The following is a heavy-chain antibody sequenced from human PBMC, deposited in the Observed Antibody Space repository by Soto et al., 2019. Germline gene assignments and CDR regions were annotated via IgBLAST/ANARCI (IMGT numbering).Heavy chain of an antibody. CDR1: GFTFSSYA. Sequence: ESGGGVVQPGRSLRLSCAASGFTFSSYAMHWVRQAPGKGLEWVAVISYDGSNKYYADSVKGRFTISRDNSKNTLYLQMNSLRAEDTAVYYCARELPGGDAFDIWGQGTMVTVSS. V-gene: IGHV3-30-3*01. D-gene: IGHD2-15*01. J-gene: IGHJ3*02. CDR2: ISYDGSNK. CDR3: ARELPGGDAFDI.